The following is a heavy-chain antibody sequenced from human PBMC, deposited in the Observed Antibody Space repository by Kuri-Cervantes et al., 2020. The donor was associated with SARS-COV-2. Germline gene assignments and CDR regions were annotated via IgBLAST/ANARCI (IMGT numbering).Heavy chain of an antibody. D-gene: IGHD2-2*01. V-gene: IGHV1-69*04. Sequence: SVKVSCKAPGYTFTSYGISWVRQAPGQGLEWMGRIIPILGTANYAQKFQGRVTITADKSTSTAYMELSSLRSEDTAVYYCARGDIVVVPRPYYYYMDVWGKGTTVTVSS. CDR2: IIPILGTA. CDR3: ARGDIVVVPRPYYYYMDV. CDR1: GYTFTSYG. J-gene: IGHJ6*03.